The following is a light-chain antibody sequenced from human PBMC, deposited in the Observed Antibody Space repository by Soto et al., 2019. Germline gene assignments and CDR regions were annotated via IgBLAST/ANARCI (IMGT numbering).Light chain of an antibody. V-gene: IGKV3D-20*02. CDR3: QQRSNWPPLIS. Sequence: EIVLTQSPGTLSLSPGERATLSCRASQSVSGNYLAWYQQKPGQAPRLLMSGASNRATGIPDGFTGSGSGTDFTLTISSLEPEDFAVYYCQQRSNWPPLISFGQGTRLEIK. J-gene: IGKJ5*01. CDR1: QSVSGNY. CDR2: GAS.